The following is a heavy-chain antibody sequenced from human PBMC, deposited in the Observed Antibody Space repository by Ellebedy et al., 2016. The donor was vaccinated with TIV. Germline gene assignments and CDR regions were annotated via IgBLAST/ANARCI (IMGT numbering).Heavy chain of an antibody. CDR3: ARWGEGKRHDY. D-gene: IGHD6-25*01. CDR2: TWYDGSTS. V-gene: IGHV3-33*01. CDR1: GFTFSGHG. J-gene: IGHJ4*02. Sequence: GESLKISCAASGFTFSGHGMHWVRQAPGKGLEWVAVTWYDGSTSYYADSVKGRFTISRDNSKNTLYLQMNSLRADDSGLYYCARWGEGKRHDYWGQGTLVTVSA.